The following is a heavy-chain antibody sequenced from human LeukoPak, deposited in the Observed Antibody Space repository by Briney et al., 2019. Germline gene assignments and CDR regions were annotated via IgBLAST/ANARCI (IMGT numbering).Heavy chain of an antibody. V-gene: IGHV4-59*01. Sequence: SETLSLTCTVSGGSINNYYWSWIRQPPGKGLEWIGYTSYSGVTDYNPSLKSRVTISVDTSKKQFSLKLTSVTAADTAIYYCARAEGATHIDYWGQGTLVTVSS. CDR3: ARAEGATHIDY. CDR1: GGSINNYY. CDR2: TSYSGVT. J-gene: IGHJ4*02. D-gene: IGHD2-15*01.